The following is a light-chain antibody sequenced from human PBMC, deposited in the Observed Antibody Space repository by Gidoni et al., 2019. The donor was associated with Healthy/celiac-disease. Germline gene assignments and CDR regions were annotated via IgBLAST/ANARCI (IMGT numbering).Light chain of an antibody. CDR2: GAS. Sequence: ELVMTQSPATLSVSPGERATLSCRASQSVSSNLAWYQQKPGQAPRLLIYGASTRATGIPARFSGSGSGTEFTLTISSLQSEDFAVYYCQQYNNAALTFXGXTKVEIK. J-gene: IGKJ4*01. CDR3: QQYNNAALT. CDR1: QSVSSN. V-gene: IGKV3-15*01.